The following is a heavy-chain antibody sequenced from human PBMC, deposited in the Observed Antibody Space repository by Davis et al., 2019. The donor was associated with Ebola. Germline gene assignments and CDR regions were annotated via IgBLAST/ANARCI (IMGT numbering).Heavy chain of an antibody. CDR3: TRGPSIAAAGIAYFDY. J-gene: IGHJ4*02. V-gene: IGHV3-49*04. CDR2: IRSKAYGGTT. CDR1: GFTFSSYW. Sequence: GESLKIPCAASGFTFSSYWMSWVRQAPGKGLEWVGFIRSKAYGGTTEYAASVKGRFTISRDDSKSIAYLQMNSLKTEDTVVYYCTRGPSIAAAGIAYFDYWGQGTLVTVSS. D-gene: IGHD6-13*01.